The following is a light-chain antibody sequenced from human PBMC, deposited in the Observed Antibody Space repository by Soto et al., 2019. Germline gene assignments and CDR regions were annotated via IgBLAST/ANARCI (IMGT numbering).Light chain of an antibody. CDR1: QSISNY. CDR3: QQRYSIPYT. CDR2: AAS. J-gene: IGKJ2*01. Sequence: DIQMTQSPSSLSASAGDRVTITCRASQSISNYLNWYQQNPGKAPKVLIYAASSLQGGVPSRFSSSGSGTNFTLTNSSLQPEDFATYYCQQRYSIPYTFGQGTKLEIK. V-gene: IGKV1-39*01.